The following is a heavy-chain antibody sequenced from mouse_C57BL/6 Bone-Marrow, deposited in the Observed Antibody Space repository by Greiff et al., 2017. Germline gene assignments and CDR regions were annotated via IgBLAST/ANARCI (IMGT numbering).Heavy chain of an antibody. V-gene: IGHV5-6*02. CDR2: ISSGGSYT. J-gene: IGHJ1*03. CDR3: ARHPYYGSSYGYFDV. D-gene: IGHD1-1*01. Sequence: DVMLVESGGDLVKPGGSLKLSCAASGFTFSSYGMSWVRQTPDKRLEWVATISSGGSYTYYPDSVKGRFTISRDNAKNTLYLQMSSLKSEDTAMYYCARHPYYGSSYGYFDVWGTGTTVTVSS. CDR1: GFTFSSYG.